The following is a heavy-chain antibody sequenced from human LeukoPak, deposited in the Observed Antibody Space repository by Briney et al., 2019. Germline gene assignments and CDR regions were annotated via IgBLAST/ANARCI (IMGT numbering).Heavy chain of an antibody. CDR2: ISGSGGST. D-gene: IGHD3-16*01. Sequence: GGSLRLSCTASGFTFSSYAMSWVRQAPGKGLEWVSAISGSGGSTYYADSVKGRFTISRDNSKNTLYLQMNSLRAEATAVYYFAKDAHYISGNMDVWGKGTTVTVSS. CDR3: AKDAHYISGNMDV. V-gene: IGHV3-23*01. J-gene: IGHJ6*03. CDR1: GFTFSSYA.